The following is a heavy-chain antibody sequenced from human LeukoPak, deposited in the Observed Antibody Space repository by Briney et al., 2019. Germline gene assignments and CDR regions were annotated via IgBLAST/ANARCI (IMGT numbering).Heavy chain of an antibody. D-gene: IGHD5-18*01. CDR2: IYHSGSS. V-gene: IGHV4-38-2*02. J-gene: IGHJ4*02. CDR3: ARASETAMVTL. Sequence: SETLSLTCTVSGYSISGGYYWGWIRQPPGKGLEWIGSIYHSGSSYYNPSLKSRVTISIDTSKNQFSLKLSSVTAADTAIYFCARASETAMVTLWGQGTRVTVSS. CDR1: GYSISGGYY.